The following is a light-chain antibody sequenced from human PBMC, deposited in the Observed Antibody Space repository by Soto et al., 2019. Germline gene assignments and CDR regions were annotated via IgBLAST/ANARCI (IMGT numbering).Light chain of an antibody. CDR1: QSISSW. CDR3: QQQQSYSPYT. V-gene: IGKV1-5*03. Sequence: DIQMTQSPSTLSASVGDRVTITCRASQSISSWLAWYQYKPGKAPKLLIYEASSLETGVPSRFSGSGSGTDFTLTISSLQPDDFATYYCQQQQSYSPYTFGQGTRLEIK. CDR2: EAS. J-gene: IGKJ2*01.